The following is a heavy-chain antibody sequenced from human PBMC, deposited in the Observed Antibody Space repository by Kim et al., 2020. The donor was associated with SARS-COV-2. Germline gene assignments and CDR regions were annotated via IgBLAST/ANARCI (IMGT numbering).Heavy chain of an antibody. Sequence: STTTYADSVKGRFTIPRDNAKNTVYLQMNSLGAEDTAVYYCVRANGFGDYWGQGTLVTVSS. CDR3: VRANGFGDY. D-gene: IGHD2-8*01. CDR2: STT. J-gene: IGHJ4*02. V-gene: IGHV3-74*01.